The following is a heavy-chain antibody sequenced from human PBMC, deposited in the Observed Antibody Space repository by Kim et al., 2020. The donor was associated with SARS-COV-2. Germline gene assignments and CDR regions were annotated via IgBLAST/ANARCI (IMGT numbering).Heavy chain of an antibody. CDR3: AQDRPGYCSSTSCPSWF. D-gene: IGHD2-2*01. J-gene: IGHJ5*01. CDR1: GFTFSNYG. Sequence: GGSLRLSCAASGFTFSNYGMHWVRQAPGKGLEWVAVISYDGSNKYYADSVKGRFTISRDNSKNTLYLQMNSLRAEDTAVYYCAQDRPGYCSSTSCPSWF. V-gene: IGHV3-30*18. CDR2: ISYDGSNK.